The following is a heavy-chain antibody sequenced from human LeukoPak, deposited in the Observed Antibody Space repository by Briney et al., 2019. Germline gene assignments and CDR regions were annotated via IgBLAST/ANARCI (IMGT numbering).Heavy chain of an antibody. CDR1: GFTFSDHY. Sequence: GGSLRLSCAASGFTFSDHYMSWVRQAPGKGLEWVSYISSSSTYTAYADSVKGRITISRDNAKNSLYLQMTSLRAEDTALYCGARVGGSGSRYGMDVWGQGTTVTVSS. D-gene: IGHD3-10*01. V-gene: IGHV3-11*05. CDR3: ARVGGSGSRYGMDV. J-gene: IGHJ6*02. CDR2: ISSSSTYT.